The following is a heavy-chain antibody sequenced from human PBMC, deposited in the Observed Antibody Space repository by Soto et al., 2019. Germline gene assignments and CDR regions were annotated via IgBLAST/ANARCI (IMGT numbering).Heavy chain of an antibody. D-gene: IGHD6-25*01. CDR2: IHHGGNS. J-gene: IGHJ4*02. Sequence: SETLSLTCAVSGDSIISDKWWSWVRQAPGKGLEWIGEIHHGGNSKYNPSLKSRVIISVDRSKNQFSLNLTSVTDADTAVYYCARGESQQQRDYWGQGTLVTSPQ. CDR3: ARGESQQQRDY. CDR1: GDSIISDKW. V-gene: IGHV4-4*02.